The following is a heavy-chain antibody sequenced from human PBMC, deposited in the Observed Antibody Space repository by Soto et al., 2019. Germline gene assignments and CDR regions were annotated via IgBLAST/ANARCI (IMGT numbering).Heavy chain of an antibody. CDR1: GGTFSRDA. CDR2: IIPMFGTA. Sequence: QVQLVQSGAEVKKPGSSGKVSCKASGGTFSRDAISWVRQAPGQGLEWMGGIIPMFGTAKYVQKFQGRLTITADESTTTAYMELRSLRSDDTAVYYCARGVVVVAASQLGWFDPWGQGTLVTVSS. J-gene: IGHJ5*02. V-gene: IGHV1-69*01. CDR3: ARGVVVVAASQLGWFDP. D-gene: IGHD2-15*01.